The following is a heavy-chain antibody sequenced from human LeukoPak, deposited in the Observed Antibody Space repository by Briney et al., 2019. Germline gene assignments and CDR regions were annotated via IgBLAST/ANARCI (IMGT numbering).Heavy chain of an antibody. V-gene: IGHV1-46*01. CDR2: IIPSSGST. CDR3: ARGSSTAVVILDPYYFDS. Sequence: ASVKVSCKASGYDFTSYYMHWLRQAPGQGLEWMAIIIPSSGSTSFTQKFQGRLSMTRDTSTSTVYMELRSLRSEDTAVYYCARGSSTAVVILDPYYFDSWGQGTLVTVSS. D-gene: IGHD3-22*01. J-gene: IGHJ4*02. CDR1: GYDFTSYY.